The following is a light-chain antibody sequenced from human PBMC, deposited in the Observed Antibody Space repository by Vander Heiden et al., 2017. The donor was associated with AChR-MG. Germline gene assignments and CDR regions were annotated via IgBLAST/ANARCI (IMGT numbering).Light chain of an antibody. CDR3: QQRSNWLT. Sequence: EIVLTQSPATLSLSPGERATLSCRASQSVSSYLAWYQQKPGQAPRLLIYDASNRANGIPARFSGSWSGTDFTLTISSLEPEDFAVYYCQQRSNWLTFGGGTKVEIK. CDR1: QSVSSY. CDR2: DAS. J-gene: IGKJ4*01. V-gene: IGKV3-11*01.